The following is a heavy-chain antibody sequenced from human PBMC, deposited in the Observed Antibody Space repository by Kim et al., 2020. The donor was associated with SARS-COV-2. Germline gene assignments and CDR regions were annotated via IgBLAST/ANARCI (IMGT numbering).Heavy chain of an antibody. D-gene: IGHD3-22*01. Sequence: DSVKGRFTISRDNSKNTLYLQMNSLRAEDTAVYYCAKDGYYYDSSGYYYDWGQGTLVTVSS. CDR3: AKDGYYYDSSGYYYD. J-gene: IGHJ4*02. V-gene: IGHV3-23*01.